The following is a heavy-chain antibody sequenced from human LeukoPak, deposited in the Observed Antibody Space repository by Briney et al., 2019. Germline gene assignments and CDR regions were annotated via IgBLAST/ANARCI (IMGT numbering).Heavy chain of an antibody. Sequence: GGSLRLSCAASGLTFSGYYMNWIRQAPGKGLEWVSYISGSGATIYYADSVKGRFTISRDNAKSSLYLQMNSLRAEDTAVYCCARGSSLEYYYYGMDVWGQGTTVTVSS. CDR2: ISGSGATI. CDR1: GLTFSGYY. D-gene: IGHD2-2*01. J-gene: IGHJ6*02. V-gene: IGHV3-11*04. CDR3: ARGSSLEYYYYGMDV.